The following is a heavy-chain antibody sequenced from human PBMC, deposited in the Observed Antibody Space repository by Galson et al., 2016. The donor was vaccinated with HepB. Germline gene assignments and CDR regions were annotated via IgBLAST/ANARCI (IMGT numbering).Heavy chain of an antibody. CDR1: GYTFTSYY. CDR2: INPSGGST. D-gene: IGHD5-12*01. CDR3: ASRGGYDAFDI. J-gene: IGHJ3*02. Sequence: SVKVSCKASGYTFTSYYMHWVRQAPGQGLEWMGIINPSGGSTSYAQNFQGRVTMTRDTSTSTVYMELSSLRSDDTAVYYCASRGGYDAFDIWGQGTMITVSS. V-gene: IGHV1-46*01.